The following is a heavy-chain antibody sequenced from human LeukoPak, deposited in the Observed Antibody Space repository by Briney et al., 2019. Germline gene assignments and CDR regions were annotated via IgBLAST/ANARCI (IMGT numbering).Heavy chain of an antibody. J-gene: IGHJ6*02. CDR2: IIPIFGTA. V-gene: IGHV1-69*13. CDR1: GVTFSSYA. D-gene: IGHD5-12*01. CDR3: ARVSLATKFYYYYGMDV. Sequence: SVKISCKASGVTFSSYAISWVRQAPGQGLEWMGGIIPIFGTANYAQKFQGRVTITADESTSIAYMELSSLRSEDTAVYYCARVSLATKFYYYYGMDVWGQGTTVTVSS.